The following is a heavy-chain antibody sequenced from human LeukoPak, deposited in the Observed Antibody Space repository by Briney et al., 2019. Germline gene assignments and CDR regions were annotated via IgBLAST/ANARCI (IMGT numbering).Heavy chain of an antibody. Sequence: GSLRLSCAASGFTFSSYAMHWVRQAPGKGLEWVAVISSDGSNKYTADSVKGRFTISRDNAKNSLYLQMNSLRAEDTAVYYCASPKDIVATIYYWGQGTLVTVSS. CDR1: GFTFSSYA. CDR2: ISSDGSNK. J-gene: IGHJ4*02. D-gene: IGHD5-12*01. V-gene: IGHV3-30-3*01. CDR3: ASPKDIVATIYY.